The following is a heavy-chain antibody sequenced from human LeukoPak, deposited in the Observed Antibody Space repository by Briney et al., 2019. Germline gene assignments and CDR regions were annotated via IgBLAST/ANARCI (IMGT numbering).Heavy chain of an antibody. CDR3: ARRNWNYWYFDL. J-gene: IGHJ2*01. V-gene: IGHV4-4*07. D-gene: IGHD1-20*01. CDR2: IYSSGTT. Sequence: SKTLSLTCTVSDGSISGYYWSWIRQPAGKGLEWIGRIYSSGTTNYNPSLKSRVTMSMDTSKNQFSLNLNSVTAADTAVYYCARRNWNYWYFDLWGRGTLVTVSS. CDR1: DGSISGYY.